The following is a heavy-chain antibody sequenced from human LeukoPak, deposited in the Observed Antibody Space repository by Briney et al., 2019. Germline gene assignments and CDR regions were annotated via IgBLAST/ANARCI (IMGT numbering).Heavy chain of an antibody. J-gene: IGHJ3*02. D-gene: IGHD5-18*01. V-gene: IGHV7-4-1*02. CDR2: INTNTGNP. CDR1: GYTFTSYA. CDR3: ARGYSYGPNDAFDI. Sequence: GASVKVSCKASGYTFTSYAMNWVRQAPGQGLEWMGWINTNTGNPTYAQGFTGRFVFSLDTSVSTAYLQISSLKAEDTAVYYCARGYSYGPNDAFDIWGQGTMVTVSS.